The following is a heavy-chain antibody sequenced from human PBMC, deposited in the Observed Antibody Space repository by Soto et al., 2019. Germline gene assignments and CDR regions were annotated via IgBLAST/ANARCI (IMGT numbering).Heavy chain of an antibody. Sequence: QVQLQQWGAGLLKPSETLSLTCAVYGGSFSGYYWSWIRQPPGKGLEWIGEINHSGSTNYKPSLKSRVTISVDTSKNQFSLKLSSVTAAYTAVYYCARSPTVTSDWYFDLWGRGTLVTVSS. V-gene: IGHV4-34*01. CDR1: GGSFSGYY. CDR2: INHSGST. D-gene: IGHD4-17*01. CDR3: ARSPTVTSDWYFDL. J-gene: IGHJ2*01.